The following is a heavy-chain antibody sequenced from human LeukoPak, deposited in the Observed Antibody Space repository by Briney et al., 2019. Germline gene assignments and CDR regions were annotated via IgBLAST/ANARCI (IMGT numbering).Heavy chain of an antibody. J-gene: IGHJ4*02. Sequence: GGSLRLSCAASGFTFSSYSMNRVRQAPGKGLEWVSSISSSSSYIYYADSVKGRFTTSRDNAKNSLYLQMNSLRAEDTAVYYCARDRYDILTGYPELYYFDYWGQGTLVTVSS. CDR2: ISSSSSYI. V-gene: IGHV3-21*01. CDR3: ARDRYDILTGYPELYYFDY. D-gene: IGHD3-9*01. CDR1: GFTFSSYS.